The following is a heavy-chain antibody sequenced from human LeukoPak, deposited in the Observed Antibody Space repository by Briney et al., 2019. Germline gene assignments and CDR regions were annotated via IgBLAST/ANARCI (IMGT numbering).Heavy chain of an antibody. Sequence: SETLSLTCTVSGASISGSAYYWDWIRQPPGKGLEWIGSIHYSGSSYYNPSLKSRVTISVDTSKNQFSLKLSSVTAADTAVYYCARETSQKGAHYMDVWGKGTTVTISS. CDR2: IHYSGSS. CDR1: GASISGSAYY. J-gene: IGHJ6*03. D-gene: IGHD3-16*01. CDR3: ARETSQKGAHYMDV. V-gene: IGHV4-39*07.